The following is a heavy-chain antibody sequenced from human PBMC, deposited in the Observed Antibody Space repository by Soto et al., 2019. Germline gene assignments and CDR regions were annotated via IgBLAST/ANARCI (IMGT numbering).Heavy chain of an antibody. V-gene: IGHV3-23*01. CDR1: GFTFSNYV. J-gene: IGHJ6*02. Sequence: EGSLRLSCAASGFTFSNYVMNWVRQAPGKGLEWVSAVRGDGDSTFYAASVKGRFTISRDNSQNTLFLQMTSLRAEDTAVYYCERGKDIVVVTAVMELDYYYYGMDVCGQGTTVTVSS. CDR2: VRGDGDST. CDR3: ERGKDIVVVTAVMELDYYYYGMDV. D-gene: IGHD2-2*01.